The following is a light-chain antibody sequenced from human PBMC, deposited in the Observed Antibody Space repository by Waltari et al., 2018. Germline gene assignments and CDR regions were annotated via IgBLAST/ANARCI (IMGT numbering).Light chain of an antibody. CDR1: ITTLGGRS. CDR2: CKH. Sequence: QSGLTKPNSSPGPRGGRVTGSCSGSITTLGGRSVDCDQHIPGTTPKLLIHCKHQQHSGVPDRFSGSKSGTSASLVISGLQSEDEADYYCASWDDRLTGGVVFGGGTKLTVL. CDR3: ASWDDRLTGGVV. V-gene: IGLV1-44*01. J-gene: IGLJ2*01.